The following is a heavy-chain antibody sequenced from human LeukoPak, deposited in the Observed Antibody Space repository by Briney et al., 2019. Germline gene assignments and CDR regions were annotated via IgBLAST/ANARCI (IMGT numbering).Heavy chain of an antibody. V-gene: IGHV3-53*04. Sequence: PGGSLRLSCAASGFTVSSNYMSWVRQAPGKGLEWVSVIYGGGSTYYADSVKGRFTISRHNSKNTLCLQMNSLRAEDTAVYYCARDTHSSGYDDAFDIWGQGTMVTVSS. CDR1: GFTVSSNY. CDR2: IYGGGST. D-gene: IGHD3-22*01. CDR3: ARDTHSSGYDDAFDI. J-gene: IGHJ3*02.